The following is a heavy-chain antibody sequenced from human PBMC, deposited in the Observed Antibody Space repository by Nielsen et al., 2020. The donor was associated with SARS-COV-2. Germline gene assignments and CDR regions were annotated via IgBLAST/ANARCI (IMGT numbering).Heavy chain of an antibody. J-gene: IGHJ4*02. CDR3: ASRYSSSWFSFDY. V-gene: IGHV3-23*01. D-gene: IGHD6-13*01. Sequence: GESLKISCAASGFTFSSYAMHWVRQAPGKGLEWVSAISGSGGSTYYADSVKGRFTISRDNSKNTLYLQMNSLRAEDTAVYYCASRYSSSWFSFDYWGQGTLVTVSS. CDR2: ISGSGGST. CDR1: GFTFSSYA.